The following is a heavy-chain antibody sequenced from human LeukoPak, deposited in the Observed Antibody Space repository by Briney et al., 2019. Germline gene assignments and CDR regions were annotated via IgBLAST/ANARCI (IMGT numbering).Heavy chain of an antibody. D-gene: IGHD1-26*01. CDR3: VRGYSGSYSLYWYDP. J-gene: IGHJ5*02. CDR2: IYHSGSS. CDR1: GYPISSGYY. V-gene: IGHV4-38-2*02. Sequence: SETLSLTCTVSGYPISSGYYWGWIRQPPGKGLEWIGSIYHSGSSFYNPSLKSRVTISVDRSKNQFSLNLSSVTAADTAVYYCVRGYSGSYSLYWYDPWGQGTLVTVSS.